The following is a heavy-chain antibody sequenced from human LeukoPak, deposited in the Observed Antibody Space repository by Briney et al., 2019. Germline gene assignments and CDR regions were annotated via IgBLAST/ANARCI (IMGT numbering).Heavy chain of an antibody. J-gene: IGHJ4*02. CDR3: AGAYSSGYYMDY. CDR1: GGSLRGQY. CDR2: TNHRRSP. Sequence: PSETLSLTCAVYGGSLRGQYWSWIRQPPGKGLEWIGETNHRRSPNYNPALKSQVTISVDTSKVQVALKLSSVTAADTAVYYCAGAYSSGYYMDYWGQGTLVTVS. D-gene: IGHD3-22*01. V-gene: IGHV4-34*01.